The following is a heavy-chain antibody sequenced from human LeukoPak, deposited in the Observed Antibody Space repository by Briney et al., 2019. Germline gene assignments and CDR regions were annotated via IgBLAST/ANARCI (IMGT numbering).Heavy chain of an antibody. CDR2: MNPNSGNT. J-gene: IGHJ5*02. CDR3: ARGSPIVVVPAAIDSP. V-gene: IGHV1-8*02. D-gene: IGHD2-2*01. CDR1: GYTFTGYY. Sequence: ASVKVSCKASGYTFTGYYMHWVRQAPGQGPEWMGWMNPNSGNTGYAQKFQGRVTMTRNTSISTAYMELSSLRSEDTAVYYCARGSPIVVVPAAIDSPWGQGTLVTVSS.